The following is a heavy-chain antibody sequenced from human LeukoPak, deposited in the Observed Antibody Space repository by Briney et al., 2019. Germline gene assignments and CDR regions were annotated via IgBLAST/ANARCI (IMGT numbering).Heavy chain of an antibody. D-gene: IGHD3-3*01. CDR1: GGSISSHY. J-gene: IGHJ4*02. CDR3: ARDWGWSGPFDY. V-gene: IGHV4-59*11. CDR2: IYYSGST. Sequence: SETLSLTCTVSGGSISSHYWSWIRQPLGKGLEWIGYIYYSGSTNYNPSLKSRVTISVDTSKNQISLKLSSVTAADTAVYYCARDWGWSGPFDYWGQGTLVTVSS.